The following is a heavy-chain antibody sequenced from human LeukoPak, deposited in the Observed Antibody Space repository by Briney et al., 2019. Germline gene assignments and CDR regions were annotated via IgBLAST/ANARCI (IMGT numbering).Heavy chain of an antibody. CDR1: GFTFSSFD. J-gene: IGHJ6*03. CDR2: IGTASDT. Sequence: GGSLRLSCAASGFTFSSFDMHWVRQPPGQRLEWVSIIGTASDTYYPGSVEGRFTLSRDNAKNSLCLQMNSLTAGDTAVYYCARGPPRGKYYYMDVWGKGTTVTVSS. CDR3: ARGPPRGKYYYMDV. D-gene: IGHD1-1*01. V-gene: IGHV3-13*01.